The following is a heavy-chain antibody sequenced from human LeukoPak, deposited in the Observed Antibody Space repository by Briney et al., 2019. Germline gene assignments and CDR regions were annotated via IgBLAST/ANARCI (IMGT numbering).Heavy chain of an antibody. CDR3: ARVEAGWESCSSTSCRPGDAFDI. J-gene: IGHJ3*02. D-gene: IGHD2-2*01. CDR1: GGSISSYY. Sequence: SETLSLTCTVSGGSISSYYWSWIRQPPGKGLEWIGYIYYSGSTNYNPSLKSRVTISVDTSKNQFSLKLSSVTAADTAVYYCARVEAGWESCSSTSCRPGDAFDIWGQGTMVTVSS. CDR2: IYYSGST. V-gene: IGHV4-59*01.